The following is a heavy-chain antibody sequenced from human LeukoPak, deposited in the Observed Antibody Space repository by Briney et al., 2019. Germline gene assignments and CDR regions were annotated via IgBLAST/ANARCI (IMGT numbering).Heavy chain of an antibody. CDR2: IYYSGST. V-gene: IGHV4-31*03. D-gene: IGHD2-2*01. J-gene: IGHJ5*02. CDR1: GGSISSGGYY. CDR3: ARGIGYCSSTSCENWFDP. Sequence: PSQTLSPTCTVSGGSISSGGYYWSWIRQHPGKGLERIGYIYYSGSTYYNPSLKSRVTISVDTSKNQFSLKLSSVTAADTAMYYCARGIGYCSSTSCENWFDPWGQGTLVTVSS.